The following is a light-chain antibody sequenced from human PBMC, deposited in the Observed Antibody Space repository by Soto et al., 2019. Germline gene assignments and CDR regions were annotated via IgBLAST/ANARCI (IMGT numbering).Light chain of an antibody. Sequence: IKMNQSPSTLSATVGDRVTITCRASQSISSWLAWYQQKPGKAPKLLIYDASSLESGVPSRFSGSGSGTEFTLTISSLQPDDFATYYCQQYNSYSWTFGQGTKVDIK. V-gene: IGKV1-5*01. CDR1: QSISSW. CDR3: QQYNSYSWT. J-gene: IGKJ1*01. CDR2: DAS.